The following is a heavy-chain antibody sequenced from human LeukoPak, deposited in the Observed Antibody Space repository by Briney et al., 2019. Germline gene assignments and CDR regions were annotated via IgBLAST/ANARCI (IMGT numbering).Heavy chain of an antibody. CDR3: ARHRKAAGDFDY. Sequence: GESLKISCEGSGFSFTSYWIGWVRPMPGKGLEWMGLIYPGDSDTRYSPSFQGQVTISADKSISTAYLQWSSLKASDTAMYYCARHRKAAGDFDYWGQGTLVTVSS. V-gene: IGHV5-51*01. J-gene: IGHJ4*02. CDR1: GFSFTSYW. CDR2: IYPGDSDT. D-gene: IGHD6-25*01.